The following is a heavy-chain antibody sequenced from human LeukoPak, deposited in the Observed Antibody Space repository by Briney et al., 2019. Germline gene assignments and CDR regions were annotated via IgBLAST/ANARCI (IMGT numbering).Heavy chain of an antibody. CDR3: ARTCIAVAGDSWYWYFDL. D-gene: IGHD6-19*01. J-gene: IGHJ2*01. CDR1: GGSVSSGSYY. CDR2: MYYSGST. V-gene: IGHV4-61*01. Sequence: SSETLSLTCTVSGGSVSSGSYYWSWIWQPPGNGLEWIGYMYYSGSTNYNPSLKSRVTISVDTSKNQFSLKLSSVTAADTAVHYCARTCIAVAGDSWYWYFDLWGRGTLVTVSS.